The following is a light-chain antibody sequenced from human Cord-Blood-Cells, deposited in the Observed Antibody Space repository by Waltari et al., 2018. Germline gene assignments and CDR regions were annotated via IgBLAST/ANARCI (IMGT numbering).Light chain of an antibody. CDR3: AAWDDSLNGWV. CDR2: SNN. J-gene: IGLJ3*02. V-gene: IGLV1-44*01. CDR1: SSTIGSNT. Sequence: QSVLTQPPSASGTPGQRVTISCSGSSSTIGSNTVNWYQQLPGTAPKLLSYSNNQRPSGVPDRFSGSKSGTSASLAISGLQSEDEADYYCAAWDDSLNGWVFGGGTKLTVL.